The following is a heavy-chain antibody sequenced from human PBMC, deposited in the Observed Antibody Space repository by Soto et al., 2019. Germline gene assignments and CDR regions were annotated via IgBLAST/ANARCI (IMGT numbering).Heavy chain of an antibody. D-gene: IGHD3-16*02. Sequence: SGPTRVNPTQTLTLTCTFSGFSLSTSGVGVGWIRQPPGKALEWLALIYWDDDKRYSPSLKSRLTITKDTSKNQVVLTMTNMEPVDTATYYCARIQDYDYTWGKYRLHYYDMDVWGQGTTVTGSS. CDR3: ARIQDYDYTWGKYRLHYYDMDV. CDR2: IYWDDDK. V-gene: IGHV2-5*02. J-gene: IGHJ6*02. CDR1: GFSLSTSGVG.